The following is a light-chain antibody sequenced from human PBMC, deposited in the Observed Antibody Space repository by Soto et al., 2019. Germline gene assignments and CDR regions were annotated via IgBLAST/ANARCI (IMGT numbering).Light chain of an antibody. CDR3: QQCFWHWT. CDR2: DAS. V-gene: IGKV1-5*01. Sequence: DIQMAQSPTTPSSSFGDRVTITFRASESVGEWLAWYQQTPGKAPKLLISDASTLESGVPSRFGGSGSGTEFTLSITSLQPDDFSTYYCQQCFWHWTFGQGTKVDI. CDR1: ESVGEW. J-gene: IGKJ1*01.